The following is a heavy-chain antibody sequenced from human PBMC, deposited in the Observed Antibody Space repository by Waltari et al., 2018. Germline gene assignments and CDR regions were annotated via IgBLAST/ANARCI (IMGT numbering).Heavy chain of an antibody. CDR3: ARGKVSAFDY. V-gene: IGHV6-1*01. D-gene: IGHD6-19*01. CDR1: GDSVASNGAA. Sequence: QVQLQQSGPGLVKPSQTLSLTCVISGDSVASNGAAWNWIRQSPSRGLEWLGRTYYSTKWYNDDAASVKSRITINPDTSKNQFSLQLNSVTPEDTAVYYCARGKVSAFDYWGQGTLVTVSS. J-gene: IGHJ4*02. CDR2: TYYSTKWYN.